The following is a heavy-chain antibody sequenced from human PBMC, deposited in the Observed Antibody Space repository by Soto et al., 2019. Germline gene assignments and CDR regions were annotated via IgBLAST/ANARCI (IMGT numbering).Heavy chain of an antibody. CDR2: ISGSGGST. CDR1: GFTFSSYA. J-gene: IGHJ4*02. D-gene: IGHD6-13*01. V-gene: IGHV3-23*01. Sequence: EVQLLESGGGLVQPGGSLRLSCAASGFTFSSYAMSWVRQAPGKGLEWVSAISGSGGSTYYADSVKGRFTISRDNSKNARYLQMHSLRAEDTAVYYCGIAAKFDYWGQGTLVTVSS. CDR3: GIAAKFDY.